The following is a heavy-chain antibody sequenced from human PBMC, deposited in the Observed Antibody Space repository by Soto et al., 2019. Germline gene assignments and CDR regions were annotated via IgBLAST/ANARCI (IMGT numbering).Heavy chain of an antibody. CDR3: AKGYCSSTSCYGVNWFDP. CDR2: ISGSGGST. J-gene: IGHJ5*02. CDR1: GFTFSSYA. V-gene: IGHV3-23*01. Sequence: GGSLRLSCAASGFTFSSYAMSWVRQAPGKGLEWVSAISGSGGSTYYADSVKGRFTISRDNSKNTLYLQMNSLRAEDTAVYYCAKGYCSSTSCYGVNWFDPWGQGTLVTVSS. D-gene: IGHD2-2*01.